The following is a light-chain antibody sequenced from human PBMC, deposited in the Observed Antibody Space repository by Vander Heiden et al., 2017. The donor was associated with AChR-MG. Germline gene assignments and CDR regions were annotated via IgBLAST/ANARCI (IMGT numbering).Light chain of an antibody. V-gene: IGLV1-44*01. J-gene: IGLJ1*01. Sequence: QSVLTQPPSASGTPGQRVTISCSGSRSNIGSNTVNWYQQLPGTAPKLLIYSNNQRPSGVPDRFSGSKSGTSASLAISGLQSEDEADYYCAAWDDSLIGVFGTGTKVTVL. CDR2: SNN. CDR1: RSNIGSNT. CDR3: AAWDDSLIGV.